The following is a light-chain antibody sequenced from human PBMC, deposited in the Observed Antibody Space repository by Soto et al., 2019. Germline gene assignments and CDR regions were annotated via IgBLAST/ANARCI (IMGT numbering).Light chain of an antibody. J-gene: IGLJ2*01. CDR3: SLYAGTNNVGV. Sequence: QSALTQPPSASGSPGQSVTISCTGTSSDVGGYNYVSWYQQHPGKAPKLIIYEVSKRPSGVPDRFSGSKSGNTASLTVSGLQAEDEADYYCSLYAGTNNVGVFGGGTKLTVL. CDR2: EVS. CDR1: SSDVGGYNY. V-gene: IGLV2-8*01.